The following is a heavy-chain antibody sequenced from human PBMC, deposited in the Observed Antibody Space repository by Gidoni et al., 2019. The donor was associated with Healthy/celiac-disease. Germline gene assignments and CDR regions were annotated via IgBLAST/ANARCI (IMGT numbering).Heavy chain of an antibody. J-gene: IGHJ4*02. V-gene: IGHV3-30-3*01. Sequence: VQLVESGGGVVQPGRSLRLSCAAPGFPSSSYALHWVRQAPGKGLEWVAGISYDGSNKYYADSVKGRFTISRDNSKNTLYLQMNSLRAEDTAVYYCARVSEWELHSTVWGQGTLVTVSS. CDR3: ARVSEWELHSTV. D-gene: IGHD1-26*01. CDR2: ISYDGSNK. CDR1: GFPSSSYA.